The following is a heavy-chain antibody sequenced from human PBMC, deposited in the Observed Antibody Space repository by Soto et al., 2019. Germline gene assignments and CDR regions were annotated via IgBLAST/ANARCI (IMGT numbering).Heavy chain of an antibody. CDR3: ARVDTAMVTQDYFDY. J-gene: IGHJ4*02. Sequence: PSETLSLTCAVSGYSISSGYYWGWSRQPPGKGLEWIGSIYHSGSTYYNPSLKRRVTISVDTSKNKFSLKMSSVTAADTAVYYCARVDTAMVTQDYFDYWGQGTMVTVS. V-gene: IGHV4-38-2*01. CDR2: IYHSGST. CDR1: GYSISSGYY. D-gene: IGHD5-18*01.